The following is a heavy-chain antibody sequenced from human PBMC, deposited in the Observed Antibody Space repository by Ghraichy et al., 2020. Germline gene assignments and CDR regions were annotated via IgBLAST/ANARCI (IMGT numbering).Heavy chain of an antibody. J-gene: IGHJ2*01. V-gene: IGHV4-34*01. D-gene: IGHD1-14*01. CDR2: INHSGST. Sequence: SETLSLTCAVYGGSFSGYYWSWIRQPPGKGLEWIGEINHSGSTNYNPSLKSRVTISVDTSKNQFSLKLSSVTAADTAVYYCARVKGGKSRKYAQTHQRNWYFDLWGRGTLVTVSS. CDR1: GGSFSGYY. CDR3: ARVKGGKSRKYAQTHQRNWYFDL.